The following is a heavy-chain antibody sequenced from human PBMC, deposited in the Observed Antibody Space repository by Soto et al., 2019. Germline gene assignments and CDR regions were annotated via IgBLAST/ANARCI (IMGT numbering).Heavy chain of an antibody. V-gene: IGHV4-34*01. CDR2: INHSGST. J-gene: IGHJ6*03. CDR1: GGSFSGYY. D-gene: IGHD2-2*01. CDR3: ARGQAWLFCSSTSCHWDYMDV. Sequence: PSETLSLTCAVYGGSFSGYYWSWIRQPPGKGLEWIGEINHSGSTNYNPSLKSRVTISVDTSKNQFSLKLSSVTAADTAVYYCARGQAWLFCSSTSCHWDYMDVGGKGTTVTVSS.